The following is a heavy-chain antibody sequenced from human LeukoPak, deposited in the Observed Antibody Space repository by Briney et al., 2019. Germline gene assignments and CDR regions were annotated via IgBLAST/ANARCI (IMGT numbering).Heavy chain of an antibody. D-gene: IGHD2-15*01. Sequence: PSETLSLTCTVSGGSISSSSYYWGWIRQPPGKGLEWIGSIYYSGSTYYNPSLKSRVTISVDTSKNQFSLKLSSVTAADTAVYYCASTIVVVAALGYNWFDPWGQGTLVTVSS. CDR2: IYYSGST. V-gene: IGHV4-39*01. CDR3: ASTIVVVAALGYNWFDP. CDR1: GGSISSSSYY. J-gene: IGHJ5*02.